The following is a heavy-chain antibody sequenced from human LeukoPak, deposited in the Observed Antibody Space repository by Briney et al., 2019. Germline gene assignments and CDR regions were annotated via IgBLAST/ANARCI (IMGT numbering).Heavy chain of an antibody. CDR3: ATELSGGYSYGYDY. V-gene: IGHV1-2*02. D-gene: IGHD5-18*01. J-gene: IGHJ4*02. CDR1: GYTFTGYY. CDR2: INPNSGGT. Sequence: ASVKVSCKASGYTFTGYYMHWVRQAPGQGLGWMGWINPNSGGTNYAQKFQGRVTMTRDTSISTAYMELSRLRSDDAAVYYCATELSGGYSYGYDYWGQGTLVTVSS.